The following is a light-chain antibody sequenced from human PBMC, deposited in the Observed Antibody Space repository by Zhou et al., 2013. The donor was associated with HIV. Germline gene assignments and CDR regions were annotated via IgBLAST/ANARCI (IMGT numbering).Light chain of an antibody. CDR1: QSVSSNY. CDR2: GAS. CDR3: QQYHNWPPFT. V-gene: IGKV3-20*01. Sequence: EIVLTQSPGTLSLSPGERATLSCRASQSVSSNYLAWYQQKPGQAPRLLIYGASSRATGIPDRFSGSGSGTDFTLTISNVQSEDLALYFCQQYHNWPPFTFGGGTKVEMK. J-gene: IGKJ4*01.